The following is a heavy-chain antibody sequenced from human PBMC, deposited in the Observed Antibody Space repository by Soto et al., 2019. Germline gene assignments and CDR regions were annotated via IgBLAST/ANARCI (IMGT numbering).Heavy chain of an antibody. J-gene: IGHJ4*02. CDR2: ISGSGGST. D-gene: IGHD3-22*01. V-gene: IGHV3-23*01. Sequence: EVQLLGSGGGLVQPGGSLRLSCAASGFTFSNYARNWVRQAPGKGLEWVSVISGSGGSTYYADSVKGRFTISRDNSKNTLDLQMNSLRAEDTAVYYCAKGSPVGSYFGSSGFDYWGEGTLVTVSS. CDR1: GFTFSNYA. CDR3: AKGSPVGSYFGSSGFDY.